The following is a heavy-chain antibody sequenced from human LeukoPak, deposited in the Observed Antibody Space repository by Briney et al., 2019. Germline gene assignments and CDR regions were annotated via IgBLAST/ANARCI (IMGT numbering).Heavy chain of an antibody. Sequence: SQTLSLTCAISGDSVSSNSAAWNWTRQSPSRGLEWLGRTYYRSKWYNDYAVSVKSRITINPDTSKNQFSLQLNSVTPEDTAVYYCARDQGSSWPRYYYGMDVWGQGTTVTVSS. CDR2: TYYRSKWYN. D-gene: IGHD6-13*01. CDR3: ARDQGSSWPRYYYGMDV. V-gene: IGHV6-1*01. J-gene: IGHJ6*02. CDR1: GDSVSSNSAA.